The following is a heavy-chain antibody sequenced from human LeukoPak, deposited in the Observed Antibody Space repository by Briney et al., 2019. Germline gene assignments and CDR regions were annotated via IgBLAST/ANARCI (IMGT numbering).Heavy chain of an antibody. Sequence: GGSLRLSCAASGFTFSSYGMHWVRQAPGKGLEWVAVISYGGSNKYYADSVKGRFTISRDNSKSTVYLQMNSLRAEDTALYYCAKVGEDQGPDYWGQGTLVTVSS. D-gene: IGHD2-2*01. V-gene: IGHV3-30*18. CDR2: ISYGGSNK. J-gene: IGHJ4*02. CDR1: GFTFSSYG. CDR3: AKVGEDQGPDY.